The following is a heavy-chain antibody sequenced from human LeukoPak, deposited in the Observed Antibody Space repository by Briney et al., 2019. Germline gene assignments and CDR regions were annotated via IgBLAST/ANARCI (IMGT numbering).Heavy chain of an antibody. CDR1: GFTFSSYS. CDR2: ISSTSSYI. Sequence: GGSLRLSCAASGFTFSSYSMNWVRQAPGKGLEWVSSISSTSSYIYYADSVKGRFTISRDDAKNSMYLQMNSLRAEDTAVYYCARASIAVAAGLQYWGQGTLVTVSS. CDR3: ARASIAVAAGLQY. V-gene: IGHV3-21*01. D-gene: IGHD6-19*01. J-gene: IGHJ4*02.